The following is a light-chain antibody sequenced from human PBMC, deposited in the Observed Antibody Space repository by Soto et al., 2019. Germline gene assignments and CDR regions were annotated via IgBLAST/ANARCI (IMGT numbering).Light chain of an antibody. V-gene: IGKV3-20*01. CDR1: QSVRSNE. J-gene: IGKJ2*01. Sequence: EIVLTQSPGTLSLSPGERATLSCRASQSVRSNELAWYQQKPDQAPSLLIYGASSRATGIPDRFSGSGSGTDFTLTISRLEPEDFAVYYCQQYGGSPPYTFGQGTKLEIK. CDR3: QQYGGSPPYT. CDR2: GAS.